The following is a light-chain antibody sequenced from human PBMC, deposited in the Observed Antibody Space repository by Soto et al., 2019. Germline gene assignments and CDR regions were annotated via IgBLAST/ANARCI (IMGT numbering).Light chain of an antibody. V-gene: IGLV2-14*01. CDR1: SSDVGGYNY. CDR3: ASXTSRGXRV. CDR2: EVT. Sequence: QSALTQPASVSGSPGQSITISCTGTSSDVGGYNYVSWYQQRPGKAPKFMIYEVTNRPSGVSNRFSGSKSGNTASLTISGLQAEDEADYYCASXTSRGXRVFGTGTKLTVL. J-gene: IGLJ1*01.